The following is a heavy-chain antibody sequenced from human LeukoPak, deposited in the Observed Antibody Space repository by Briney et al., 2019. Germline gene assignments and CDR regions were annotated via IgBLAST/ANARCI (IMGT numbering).Heavy chain of an antibody. D-gene: IGHD3-22*01. V-gene: IGHV3-53*01. CDR3: ATDIKIVVS. J-gene: IGHJ5*02. Sequence: PGGSLRLSCAASGFTISNNYMNWVRQAPGKGLEWVSIISSGGRTSYADSVKGRFTISRDNSKNTLYLQMNSLRAEDTAVYYCATDIKIVVSWGQGTLVTVSS. CDR2: ISSGGRT. CDR1: GFTISNNY.